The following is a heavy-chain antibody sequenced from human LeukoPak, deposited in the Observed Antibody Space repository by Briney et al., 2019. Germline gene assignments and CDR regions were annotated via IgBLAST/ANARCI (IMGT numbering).Heavy chain of an antibody. CDR3: ARAPFPPGANY. Sequence: ASVNVSCKSSGYTFTSFDIHWQRQAPGQGQEWKGLMKPNSGNTGYAQTFQGRLTMTTSSSISTTYRETSTLVSEDAAVHHCARAPFPPGANYWGQGTLVTVSS. V-gene: IGHV1-8*01. D-gene: IGHD2/OR15-2a*01. CDR2: MKPNSGNT. CDR1: GYTFTSFD. J-gene: IGHJ4*02.